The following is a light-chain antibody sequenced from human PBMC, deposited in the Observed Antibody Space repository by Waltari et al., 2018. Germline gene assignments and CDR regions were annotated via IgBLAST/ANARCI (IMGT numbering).Light chain of an antibody. J-gene: IGLJ1*01. CDR3: CSYAGRGTYV. CDR1: TSDVGRYDL. CDR2: EVF. V-gene: IGLV2-23*02. Sequence: QSALTQPASVSGTPGQSITISCSGTTSDVGRYDLVSWYQQHPGEAPNLLICEVFKRPPDTSSRFSGAKSGSTASLTIAGLPPEDEADYYCCSYAGRGTYVFGSGTKVTVL.